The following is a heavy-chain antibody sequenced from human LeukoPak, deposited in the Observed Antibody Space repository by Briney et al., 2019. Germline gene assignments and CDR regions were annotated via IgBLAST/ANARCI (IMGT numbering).Heavy chain of an antibody. CDR1: VYTFTGYY. CDR3: ARDQEGATGYPDY. J-gene: IGHJ4*02. V-gene: IGHV1-2*02. Sequence: ASVKVSCKASVYTFTGYYMYWVRQAPGQGLEWMGWINPNSGGTNYAQKFQGRVTMTRDTSISTAYMELSRLRSDDTAVYYCARDQEGATGYPDYWGQGTLVTVSS. CDR2: INPNSGGT. D-gene: IGHD1-26*01.